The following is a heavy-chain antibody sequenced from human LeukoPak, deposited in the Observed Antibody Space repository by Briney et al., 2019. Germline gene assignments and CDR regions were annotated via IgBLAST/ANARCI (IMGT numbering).Heavy chain of an antibody. J-gene: IGHJ4*02. V-gene: IGHV1-3*01. D-gene: IGHD3-22*01. CDR3: ARDGIDYYDSSGYYFDY. Sequence: ASVKVSCKASGGTFSSYAISWVRQAPGQRLEWMGWINAGNGNTKYSQKFQGRVTITRDTSASTAYMELSSLRSEDTAVYYCARDGIDYYDSSGYYFDYWGQGTLVTVSS. CDR1: GGTFSSYA. CDR2: INAGNGNT.